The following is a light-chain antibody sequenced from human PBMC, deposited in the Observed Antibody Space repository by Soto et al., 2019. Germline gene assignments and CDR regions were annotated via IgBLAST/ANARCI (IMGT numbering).Light chain of an antibody. Sequence: EIVLTQSPGTLSLSPGERATLCCRASQSVSSSYLAWYQQKPGQAPRLLIYGASSRAPGIPDRFSGSGSGTDFTLTISRLEPEDFAVYYCQQYGSSPTFGEGTKVDIK. CDR2: GAS. V-gene: IGKV3-20*01. CDR3: QQYGSSPT. J-gene: IGKJ1*01. CDR1: QSVSSSY.